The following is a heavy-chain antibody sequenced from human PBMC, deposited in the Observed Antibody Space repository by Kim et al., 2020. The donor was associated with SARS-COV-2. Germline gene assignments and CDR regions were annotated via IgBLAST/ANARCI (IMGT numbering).Heavy chain of an antibody. CDR2: IYYSGST. CDR1: GGSISSSSYY. CDR3: ASLYSGSYYEGGYFDY. Sequence: SETLSLTCTVSGGSISSSSYYWGWIRQPPGKGLEWIGSIYYSGSTYYNPSLKSRVTISVDTSKNQFSLKLSSVTAADTAVYYCASLYSGSYYEGGYFDYWGQGTLVTVSS. V-gene: IGHV4-39*01. D-gene: IGHD1-26*01. J-gene: IGHJ4*02.